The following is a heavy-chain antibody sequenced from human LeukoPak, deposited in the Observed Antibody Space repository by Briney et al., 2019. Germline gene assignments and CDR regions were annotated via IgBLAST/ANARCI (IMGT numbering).Heavy chain of an antibody. CDR2: IYHSGST. Sequence: SQTLSLTCAVSGGSISSGGYSWSWIRQPPGKGLEWIGYIYHSGSTYYNPSLKSRVTIPVDRSKNQFSLKLSSVTAADTAVYYCARGSTGNWYFDLWGRGTLVTVSS. D-gene: IGHD5/OR15-5a*01. CDR1: GGSISSGGYS. CDR3: ARGSTGNWYFDL. V-gene: IGHV4-30-2*01. J-gene: IGHJ2*01.